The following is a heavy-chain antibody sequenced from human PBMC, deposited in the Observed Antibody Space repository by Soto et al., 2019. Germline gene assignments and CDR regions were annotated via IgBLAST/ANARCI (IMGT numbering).Heavy chain of an antibody. Sequence: PGESLKISCNGSAYTFTNYYIGWVRQVAGKGLEWMGIIYPGDSETTYSPSFQGQVTFSVDKSLNTAYVQWSSLKASDTAIYYCSLTRHYRGAAFDSWGHGTLVTVSS. D-gene: IGHD5-12*01. CDR2: IYPGDSET. CDR1: AYTFTNYY. J-gene: IGHJ4*01. V-gene: IGHV5-51*01. CDR3: SLTRHYRGAAFDS.